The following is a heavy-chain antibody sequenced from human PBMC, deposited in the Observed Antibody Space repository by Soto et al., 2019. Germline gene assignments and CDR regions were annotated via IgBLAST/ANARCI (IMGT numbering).Heavy chain of an antibody. CDR2: IYWDDDK. CDR1: GFSLSTSDVG. D-gene: IGHD6-6*01. V-gene: IGHV2-5*02. J-gene: IGHJ4*02. CDR3: AHSKYSRSSFDY. Sequence: SGSTLVNPTQTLTLTCTSSGFSLSTSDVGVGWIRQPPGKALEWLAIIYWDDDKRYSPSLKSRLTITKDTSKNQVVLTVTNMDPVDTATYYCAHSKYSRSSFDYWGQGTLVTVSS.